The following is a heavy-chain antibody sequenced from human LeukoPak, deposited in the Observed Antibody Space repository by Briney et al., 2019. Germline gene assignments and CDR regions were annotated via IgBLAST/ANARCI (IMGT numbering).Heavy chain of an antibody. CDR3: ARAPLDCSGGSCYYWYFDL. CDR1: GGSISSGDYC. V-gene: IGHV4-30-4*08. J-gene: IGHJ2*01. D-gene: IGHD2-15*01. CDR2: IYDSGST. Sequence: TSETLSLTCTVSGGSISSGDYCWSWIRQPPGKGLEWIGYIYDSGSTYYNPSLKSRVTISVDTSKNQFSLKLSSVTAADTAIYYCARAPLDCSGGSCYYWYFDLWGRGTLVTVSS.